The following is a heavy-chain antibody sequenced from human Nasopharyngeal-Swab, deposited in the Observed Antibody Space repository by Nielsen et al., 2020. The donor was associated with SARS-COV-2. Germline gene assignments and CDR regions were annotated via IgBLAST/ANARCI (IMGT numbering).Heavy chain of an antibody. V-gene: IGHV5-51*01. Sequence: VRQMPGKGLEWVGIIYPGDSDTRYSPSFQGQVTISADKSISTAYLQWSSLKASDTAMYYCARPVDTAMVTLGYWGQGTLVTVSS. D-gene: IGHD5-18*01. J-gene: IGHJ4*02. CDR3: ARPVDTAMVTLGY. CDR2: IYPGDSDT.